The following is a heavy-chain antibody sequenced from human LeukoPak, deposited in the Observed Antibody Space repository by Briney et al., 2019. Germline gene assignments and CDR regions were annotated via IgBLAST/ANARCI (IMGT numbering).Heavy chain of an antibody. CDR1: GLTFSSYA. V-gene: IGHV3-23*01. Sequence: GGSLRLSCAASGLTFSSYAMSWVRQAPGKGLEWVSTISDDGDSTYYADSVKGRFTISRDNSKNTLHLQMSSLRADDTAVYYCAKQVGNSGYYPLDYWGQGTLVTVSS. J-gene: IGHJ4*02. CDR3: AKQVGNSGYYPLDY. CDR2: ISDDGDST. D-gene: IGHD3-22*01.